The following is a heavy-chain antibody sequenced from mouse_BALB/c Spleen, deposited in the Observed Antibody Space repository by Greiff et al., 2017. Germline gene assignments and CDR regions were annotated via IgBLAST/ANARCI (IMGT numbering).Heavy chain of an antibody. J-gene: IGHJ1*01. V-gene: IGHV2-9*02. CDR2: IWAGGST. Sequence: VHLVESGPGLVAPSQSLSITCTVSGFSLTSYGVHWVRQPPGKGLEWLGVIWAGGSTNYNSALMSRLSISKDNSKSQVFLKMNSLQTDDTAMYYCARDDYWYFDVWGAGTTVTVSS. CDR3: ARDDYWYFDV. CDR1: GFSLTSYG.